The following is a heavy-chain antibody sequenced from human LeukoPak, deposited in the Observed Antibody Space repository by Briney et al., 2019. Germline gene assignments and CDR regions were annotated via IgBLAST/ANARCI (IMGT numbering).Heavy chain of an antibody. CDR2: IYYNERS. J-gene: IGHJ5*02. V-gene: IGHV4-59*12. CDR3: ARGHSSSLNWLDP. D-gene: IGHD6-13*01. CDR1: GDSISSYF. Sequence: PSETLSLTCNVSGDSISSYFWSWIRQPPGKGLEWIGYIYYNERSNYNPSLRSRVTISIDTSKNQFSLKLNSVTAADTAVYYCARGHSSSLNWLDPWGQGILVTVSS.